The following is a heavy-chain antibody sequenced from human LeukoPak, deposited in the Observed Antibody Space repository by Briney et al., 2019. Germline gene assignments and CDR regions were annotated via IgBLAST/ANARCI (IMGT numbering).Heavy chain of an antibody. CDR3: ARRDRGYSYGPDY. D-gene: IGHD5-18*01. V-gene: IGHV3-48*01. J-gene: IGHJ4*02. CDR1: GFTFSSYS. CDR2: ISSSSSTI. Sequence: GGSLRLSCAASGFTFSSYSMNWVRQAPGKGLEWVSYISSSSSTIYYADSVKGRFTIFRDNAKNSLYLQMNSLRAEDTAVYYCARRDRGYSYGPDYWGQGTLVTVSS.